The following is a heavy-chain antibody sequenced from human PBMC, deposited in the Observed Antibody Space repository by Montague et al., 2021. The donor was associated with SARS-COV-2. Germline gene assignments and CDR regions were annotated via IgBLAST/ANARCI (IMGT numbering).Heavy chain of an antibody. CDR1: GDSVAGNTAA. V-gene: IGHV6-1*01. J-gene: IGHJ4*02. CDR2: TYYSSKCYY. CDR3: ARDPRYSLSWSFDY. D-gene: IGHD6-13*01. Sequence: CAISGDSVAGNTAAWNWNRRDPSSQLDLLGRTYYSSKCYYDYAVSVKSRMTITPDTSKNQFSLQLSSVTPEDRAVYYCARDPRYSLSWSFDYWGQGTLVTVSS.